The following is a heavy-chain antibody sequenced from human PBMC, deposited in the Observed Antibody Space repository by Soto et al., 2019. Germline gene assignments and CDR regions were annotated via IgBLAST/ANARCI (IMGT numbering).Heavy chain of an antibody. V-gene: IGHV1-69*02. CDR1: GGTFSSYT. D-gene: IGHD2-2*01. CDR3: ARGGSGIVVVPAAMRYYYYYMDF. J-gene: IGHJ6*03. CDR2: IIPILGIA. Sequence: GASVKASCKASGGTFSSYTISWVRQAPGQGIEWMGRIIPILGIANYAQKFQGRVTITADKSTSTAYMELSSLRSEDTAVYYCARGGSGIVVVPAAMRYYYYYMDFWGKGTTVTVSS.